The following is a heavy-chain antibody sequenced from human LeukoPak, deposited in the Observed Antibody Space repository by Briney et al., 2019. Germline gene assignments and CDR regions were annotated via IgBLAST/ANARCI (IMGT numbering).Heavy chain of an antibody. V-gene: IGHV4-59*05. CDR3: ARSLRGAAHHFDY. D-gene: IGHD6-6*01. CDR2: IYYSGNT. CDR1: GGSINSGY. Sequence: PSETLSLTCSVSGGSINSGYWSWIRQPPGKGLEWIGSIYYSGNTYYNPSLKSRVTISVDTSKNQFSLKLSSVTAADTAVYYCARSLRGAAHHFDYWGQGTLVTVSS. J-gene: IGHJ4*02.